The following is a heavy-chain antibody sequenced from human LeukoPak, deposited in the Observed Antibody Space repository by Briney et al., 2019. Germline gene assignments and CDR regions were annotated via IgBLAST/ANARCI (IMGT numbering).Heavy chain of an antibody. V-gene: IGHV3-7*01. CDR2: IKQDGSEK. Sequence: PGGSLRLSCAASEFTFSDYYMSWIRQAPGKGLEWVANIKQDGSEKYYVDSVKGRFTISRDNAKNSLYLQMNSLRAEDTAVYYCARDGSGSYYPFDYWGQGTLVTVSS. D-gene: IGHD3-10*01. J-gene: IGHJ4*02. CDR3: ARDGSGSYYPFDY. CDR1: EFTFSDYY.